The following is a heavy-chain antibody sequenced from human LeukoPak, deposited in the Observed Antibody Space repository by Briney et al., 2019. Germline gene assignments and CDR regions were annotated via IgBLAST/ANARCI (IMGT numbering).Heavy chain of an antibody. CDR3: ARAPYYYDSSGYSPSDY. Sequence: GSLRVSCAASGLTFDDYGMSWVRQAPGKGLEWVSGINWNGGSTGYADSVKGRFTISRDNAKNSLYLQMNSLRAEDTALYYCARAPYYYDSSGYSPSDYWGQGTLVTVPS. CDR1: GLTFDDYG. D-gene: IGHD3-22*01. V-gene: IGHV3-20*04. J-gene: IGHJ4*02. CDR2: INWNGGST.